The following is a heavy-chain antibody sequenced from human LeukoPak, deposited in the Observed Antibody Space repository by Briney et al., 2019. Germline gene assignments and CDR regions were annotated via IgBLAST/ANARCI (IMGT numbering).Heavy chain of an antibody. CDR1: GFIFTDYW. J-gene: IGHJ4*02. D-gene: IGHD3-10*01. Sequence: PGGSLRLSCAASGFIFTDYWMTWVRQAPGKGLEWVSSISRTSSYIYYADSLKGRFTISRDNARNSLYLQMNSLRADDTAVYYCARDPDYYGSGTYFNHYFDYWGQGTLVTVSS. CDR3: ARDPDYYGSGTYFNHYFDY. V-gene: IGHV3-21*06. CDR2: ISRTSSYI.